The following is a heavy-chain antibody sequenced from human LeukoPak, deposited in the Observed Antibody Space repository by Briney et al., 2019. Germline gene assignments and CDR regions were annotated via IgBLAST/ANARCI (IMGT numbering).Heavy chain of an antibody. CDR3: ARSQHMENWFDP. Sequence: ASVKVSCKASGSTFSSFYFHWVRQAPGQGLEWMGIIIPSAGSTTYAQNFQGRVNMIRDMSTSTVYMELSGLTSEDTAIYYCARSQHMENWFDPWGRGTLVTVSS. CDR1: GSTFSSFY. J-gene: IGHJ5*02. CDR2: IIPSAGST. D-gene: IGHD2-21*01. V-gene: IGHV1-46*01.